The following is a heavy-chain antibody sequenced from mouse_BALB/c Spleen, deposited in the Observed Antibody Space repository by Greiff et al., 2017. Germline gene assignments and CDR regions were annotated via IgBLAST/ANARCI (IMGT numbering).Heavy chain of an antibody. CDR1: GDSITSGY. Sequence: EVKLMESGPSLVKPSQTLSLTCSVTGDSITSGYWNWIRKFPGNKLEYMGYISYSGSTYYNPSLKSRISITRDTSKNQYYLQLNSVTTEDTATYYCARYYYGNYGWFAYWGQGTLVTVSA. V-gene: IGHV3-8*02. CDR3: ARYYYGNYGWFAY. CDR2: ISYSGST. D-gene: IGHD2-1*01. J-gene: IGHJ3*01.